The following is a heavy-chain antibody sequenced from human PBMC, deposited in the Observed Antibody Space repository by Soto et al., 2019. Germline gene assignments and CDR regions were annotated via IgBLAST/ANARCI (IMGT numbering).Heavy chain of an antibody. Sequence: SETLSLTCAVYGGSFIGYYWSWIRQPPGKGLEWIGEINHSGSTNYNPSLKSRVTISVDTSKNQFSLKLSSVTAADTAVYYCARARITMVRGVITPTYFDYWGQGTLVTVSS. D-gene: IGHD3-10*01. J-gene: IGHJ4*02. CDR1: GGSFIGYY. V-gene: IGHV4-34*01. CDR2: INHSGST. CDR3: ARARITMVRGVITPTYFDY.